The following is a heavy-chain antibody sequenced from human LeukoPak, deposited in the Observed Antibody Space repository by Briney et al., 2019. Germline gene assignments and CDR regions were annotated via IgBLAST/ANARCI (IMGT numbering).Heavy chain of an antibody. V-gene: IGHV3-66*01. CDR2: IYSGGST. CDR3: ARGSVGAYFDY. CDR1: GFTVSSNY. J-gene: IGHJ4*02. D-gene: IGHD3-10*01. Sequence: SGGSLRLSCAASGFTVSSNYMSWVRQAPGKGLEWVSVIYSGGSTYYADSVKGRFTISRDNSKNTLYLQMNSLRAEDTAVYYCARGSVGAYFDYWGQGTLVTVSS.